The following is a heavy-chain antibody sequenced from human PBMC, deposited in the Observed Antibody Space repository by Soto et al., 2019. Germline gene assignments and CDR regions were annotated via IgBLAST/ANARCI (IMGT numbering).Heavy chain of an antibody. D-gene: IGHD3-3*01. J-gene: IGHJ6*02. V-gene: IGHV1-69*06. CDR1: GGTFSSYA. Sequence: QVQLVQSGAEVKKPGSSVKVSCKASGGTFSSYAISWVRQAPGQGLECMGGIIPIFGTANYAQKFQGSVTITQDKSTSQDYNEFTSQLVHNTAVYFCSAAKIQMLQMIPYTIYFWGQATTVTVSS. CDR2: IIPIFGTA. CDR3: SAAKIQMLQMIPYTIYF.